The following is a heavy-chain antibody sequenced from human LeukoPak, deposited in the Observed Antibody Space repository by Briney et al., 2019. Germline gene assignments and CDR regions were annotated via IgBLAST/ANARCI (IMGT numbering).Heavy chain of an antibody. Sequence: GGSLRLSCAASGFTFSSYAMHWVRQAPGKGLEWVSAISGSGGSTYYADSVKGRFTISRDNSKNTLYLQMNSLRAEDTAVYYCAKGDDFWSGYGLLDYWGQGTLVTVSS. CDR2: ISGSGGST. V-gene: IGHV3-23*01. CDR1: GFTFSSYA. CDR3: AKGDDFWSGYGLLDY. D-gene: IGHD3-3*01. J-gene: IGHJ4*02.